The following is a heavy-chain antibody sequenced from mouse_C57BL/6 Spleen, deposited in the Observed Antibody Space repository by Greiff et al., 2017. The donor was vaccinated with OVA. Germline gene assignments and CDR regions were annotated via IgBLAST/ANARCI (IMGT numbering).Heavy chain of an antibody. J-gene: IGHJ2*01. CDR1: GFNIKDYY. CDR2: IDPEDGET. D-gene: IGHD1-1*01. V-gene: IGHV14-2*01. CDR3: ASYYYGSSDY. Sequence: EVQLQQSGAELVKPGASVKLSCTASGFNIKDYYMHWVKQRTEQGLEWIGRIDPEDGETKYAPNFQGKATITADTSSNTAYLQLSSLTSEDTAVYYCASYYYGSSDYWGQGTTLTVSS.